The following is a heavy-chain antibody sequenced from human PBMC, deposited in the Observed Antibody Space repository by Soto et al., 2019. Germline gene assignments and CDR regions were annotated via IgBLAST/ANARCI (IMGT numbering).Heavy chain of an antibody. CDR3: ATPRDVVVTAGGAFDI. J-gene: IGHJ3*02. CDR1: GYTLTELS. V-gene: IGHV1-24*01. D-gene: IGHD2-21*02. CDR2: FDPEDGET. Sequence: GASVKVSCKVSGYTLTELSMHWVRQAPGKGLEWMGGFDPEDGETIYAQKFQGRVTMTEDTSTDTAYMELSSLRSEDTAVYYCATPRDVVVTAGGAFDIWGQGTMVTVSS.